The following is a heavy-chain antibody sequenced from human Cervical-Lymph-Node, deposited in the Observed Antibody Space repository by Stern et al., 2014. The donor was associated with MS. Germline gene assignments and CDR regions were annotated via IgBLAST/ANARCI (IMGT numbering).Heavy chain of an antibody. D-gene: IGHD1-26*01. J-gene: IGHJ3*02. V-gene: IGHV1-24*01. CDR1: GYTLTELS. CDR2: FDPEGGES. CDR3: TTDLIVGAPAPVDAFDT. Sequence: QVQLVQSGAEVKKPGASVKVSCKVSGYTLTELSMHWVRQAPGKGLEWMGGFDPEGGESIYAQKFQGRVTMTEDTSTDTAYMELSSLRSEDTAVYYCTTDLIVGAPAPVDAFDTWGQGTMVTVSS.